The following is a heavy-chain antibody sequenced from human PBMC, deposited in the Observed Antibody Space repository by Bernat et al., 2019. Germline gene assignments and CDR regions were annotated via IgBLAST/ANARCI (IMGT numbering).Heavy chain of an antibody. J-gene: IGHJ4*02. D-gene: IGHD5-18*01. V-gene: IGHV1-18*01. Sequence: QVQLVQSGAEVKKPGASVKVSCKASGYTFTSYGISWVRQAPGQGLEWMGWISAYNGNTNYAKKLQGRVTMTTDTSTSTAYMEMRSLRTDDTAVYYCARARQGRLWLLVLDYWGQGTLVTVSS. CDR1: GYTFTSYG. CDR2: ISAYNGNT. CDR3: ARARQGRLWLLVLDY.